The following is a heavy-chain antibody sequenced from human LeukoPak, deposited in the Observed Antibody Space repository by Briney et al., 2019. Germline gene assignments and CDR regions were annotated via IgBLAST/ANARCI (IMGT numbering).Heavy chain of an antibody. D-gene: IGHD3-3*02. CDR3: AHVWSGTYDAFDI. V-gene: IGHV4-30-4*08. Sequence: SQTLSLTCTVSGGAISSGDYYWSWIRQPPGKGLEWIGYIYYSGSTYYNPSLKSRVTISVDTSKNQFSLKLSSVTAADTAVYYCAHVWSGTYDAFDIWGQGTMVTVSS. J-gene: IGHJ3*02. CDR1: GGAISSGDYY. CDR2: IYYSGST.